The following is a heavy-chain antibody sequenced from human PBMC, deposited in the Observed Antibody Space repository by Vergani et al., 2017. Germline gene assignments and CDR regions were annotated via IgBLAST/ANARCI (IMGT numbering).Heavy chain of an antibody. CDR3: ARDPDIVVVPAAPYYYYYYGMDV. Sequence: QVQLVQSGAEVKKPGSSVKVSCKASGGTFSSYAISWVRQAPGQGLAWMGGIIPIFGTANYAQKFQGRVTITADKSTSTAYMELSSLRSEDTAVYYCARDPDIVVVPAAPYYYYYYGMDVWGQGTTVTVSS. D-gene: IGHD2-2*01. CDR2: IIPIFGTA. CDR1: GGTFSSYA. J-gene: IGHJ6*02. V-gene: IGHV1-69*06.